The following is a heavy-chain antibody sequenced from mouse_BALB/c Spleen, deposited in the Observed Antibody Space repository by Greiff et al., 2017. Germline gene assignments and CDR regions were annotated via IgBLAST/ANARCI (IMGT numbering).Heavy chain of an antibody. CDR3: AETDYRYDMGAMDY. V-gene: IGHV14-3*02. CDR2: IDPANGNT. J-gene: IGHJ4*01. Sequence: VQLQQSGAELVKPGASVKLSCTASGFNIKDTYMHWVKQRPEQGLEWIGRIDPANGNTKYDPKFQGKATITADTSSNTAYLQLSSLTSEDTADYYCAETDYRYDMGAMDYWGQGTSVTVSS. CDR1: GFNIKDTY. D-gene: IGHD2-14*01.